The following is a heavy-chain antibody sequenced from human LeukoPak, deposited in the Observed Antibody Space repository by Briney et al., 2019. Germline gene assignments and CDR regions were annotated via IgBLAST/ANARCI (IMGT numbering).Heavy chain of an antibody. J-gene: IGHJ2*01. Sequence: GGSLRLSCAASGFTFSSYSMNWVRQAPGKGLEWVSSISSSSSYIYYAGSVKGRFTISRDNAKNSLYLQMNSLRAEDTAVYYCAREGAQLVRLWYFDLWGRGTLVTVSS. CDR1: GFTFSSYS. D-gene: IGHD6-13*01. CDR2: ISSSSSYI. CDR3: AREGAQLVRLWYFDL. V-gene: IGHV3-21*01.